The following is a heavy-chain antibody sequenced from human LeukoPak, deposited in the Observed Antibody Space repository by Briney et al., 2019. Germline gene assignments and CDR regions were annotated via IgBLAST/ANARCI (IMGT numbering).Heavy chain of an antibody. D-gene: IGHD2-15*01. V-gene: IGHV3-23*01. J-gene: IGHJ4*02. CDR3: ARSGVATCHY. CDR2: INPDDGGS. CDR1: GFTFGNYA. Sequence: GGSLRLSCQASGFTFGNYAMSWVRQAPGKGLEWVSSINPDDGGSFFANSVKGRFTISRDDSRSVVYLQMNGLRAEDTAVYYCARSGVATCHYWGQGILVTVSS.